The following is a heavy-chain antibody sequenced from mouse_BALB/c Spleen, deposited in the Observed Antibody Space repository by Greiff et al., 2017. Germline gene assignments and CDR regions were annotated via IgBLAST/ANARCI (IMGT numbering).Heavy chain of an antibody. V-gene: IGHV3-6*02. D-gene: IGHD2-14*01. CDR3: ARYDYAMDY. Sequence: EVHLVESGPGLVKPSQSLSLTCSVTGYSITSGYYWNWIRQFPGNKLEWMGYISYDGSNNYNPSLKNRISITRDTSKNQFFLKLNSVTTEDTATYYCARYDYAMDYWGQGTSVTVSS. CDR1: GYSITSGYY. CDR2: ISYDGSN. J-gene: IGHJ4*01.